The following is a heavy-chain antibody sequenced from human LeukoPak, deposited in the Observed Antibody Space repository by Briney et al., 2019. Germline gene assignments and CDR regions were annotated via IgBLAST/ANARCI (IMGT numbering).Heavy chain of an antibody. Sequence: SETLSLTCAVSGYSITNGYYWVWIRPPPGKGLEWIGSLYHGDSVYYNTALESRVSMSVDTPKNQFSLKLSSVTAADTAVYYCARDFADGDYGKFDYWGQGTLVTVSS. D-gene: IGHD4/OR15-4a*01. CDR1: GYSITNGYY. CDR3: ARDFADGDYGKFDY. CDR2: LYHGDSV. J-gene: IGHJ4*02. V-gene: IGHV4-38-2*02.